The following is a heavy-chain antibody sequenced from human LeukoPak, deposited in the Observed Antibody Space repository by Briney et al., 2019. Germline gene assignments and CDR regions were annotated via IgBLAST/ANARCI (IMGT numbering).Heavy chain of an antibody. CDR1: GGSISSYY. J-gene: IGHJ4*02. D-gene: IGHD3-10*01. Sequence: PSETLSLTCTVSGGSISSYYWSWIRQPPGKGLEWIGYIYYSGSTNYNPSLKSRVTISVDTSKNQFSLKLSSVTAADTAVYYCARGRSYGSGSYYFDYWGQGTLVTVSS. CDR3: ARGRSYGSGSYYFDY. V-gene: IGHV4-59*01. CDR2: IYYSGST.